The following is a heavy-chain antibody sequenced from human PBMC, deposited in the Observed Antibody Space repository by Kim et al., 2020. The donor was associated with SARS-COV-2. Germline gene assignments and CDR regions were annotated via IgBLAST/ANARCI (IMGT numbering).Heavy chain of an antibody. Sequence: SETLSLTCTGSGGSISSGGYYWSWIRQHPGKGLEWIGYIYYSGSTYYNPSLKSRVTISVDTSKNQFSLKLSSVTAADTAVYYCARASMIVVVIDAFDIWGQGTMVTVSS. V-gene: IGHV4-31*03. D-gene: IGHD3-22*01. CDR3: ARASMIVVVIDAFDI. J-gene: IGHJ3*02. CDR1: GGSISSGGYY. CDR2: IYYSGST.